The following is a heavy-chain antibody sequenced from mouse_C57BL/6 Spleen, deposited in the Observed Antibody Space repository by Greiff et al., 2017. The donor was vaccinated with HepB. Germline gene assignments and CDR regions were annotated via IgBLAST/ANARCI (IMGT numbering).Heavy chain of an antibody. J-gene: IGHJ2*01. CDR1: GYTFTSYW. Sequence: QVQLQQPGAELVRPGTSVKLSCKASGYTFTSYWMHWVKQRPGQGLEWIGVIDPSDSYTNYNQKFKGKATLTVDTSSSTAYMQLRSLTSEDSAVYYCARSGYYGSSYVFDYWGQGTTLTVSS. V-gene: IGHV1-59*01. CDR3: ARSGYYGSSYVFDY. D-gene: IGHD1-1*01. CDR2: IDPSDSYT.